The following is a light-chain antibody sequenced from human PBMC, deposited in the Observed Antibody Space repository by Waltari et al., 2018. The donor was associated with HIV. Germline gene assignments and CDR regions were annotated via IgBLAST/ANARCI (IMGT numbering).Light chain of an antibody. CDR1: SSNIGSNT. V-gene: IGLV1-44*01. CDR2: SIN. J-gene: IGLJ3*02. CDR3: AAWDDSLNGHWV. Sequence: QSVLTQPPSASGTPGQRVTISCSGSSSNIGSNTVNWYQQLPGTAPKLLTYSINQRPSGVPDRFSGSKSGTSASLAISGLQSEDEADYYCAAWDDSLNGHWVFGGGTKLTVL.